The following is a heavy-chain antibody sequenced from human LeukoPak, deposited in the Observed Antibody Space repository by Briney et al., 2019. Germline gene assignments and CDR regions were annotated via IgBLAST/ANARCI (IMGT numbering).Heavy chain of an antibody. J-gene: IGHJ4*02. CDR2: INKDGRSA. D-gene: IGHD3-10*01. V-gene: IGHV3-74*01. Sequence: GGSLRLTCAVSGFTFSSYWMHWIRQAPGKGLVWVARINKDGRSASYADSVKGRFTISRDNRKSTLYLQMNSLRDEDTAVYFCTRDMIRGVVNYWGQGTLVSISS. CDR3: TRDMIRGVVNY. CDR1: GFTFSSYW.